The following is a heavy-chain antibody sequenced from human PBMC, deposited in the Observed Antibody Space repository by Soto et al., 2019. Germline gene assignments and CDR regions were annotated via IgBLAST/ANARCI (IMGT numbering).Heavy chain of an antibody. D-gene: IGHD4-17*01. J-gene: IGHJ4*02. CDR1: GGSIGSYY. CDR2: IYTSGIT. CDR3: ARFGYGEGYFDY. Sequence: SETLSLTCIVSGGSIGSYYWSWIRQPAGKGLEWIGRIYTSGITNYNPSLKSRVTMSVDTSKNQFSLKLTSVTAADTALYYCARFGYGEGYFDYWGQGTLVTV. V-gene: IGHV4-4*07.